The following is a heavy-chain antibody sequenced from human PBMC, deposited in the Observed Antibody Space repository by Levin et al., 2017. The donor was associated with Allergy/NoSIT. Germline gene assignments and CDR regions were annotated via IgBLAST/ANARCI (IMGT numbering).Heavy chain of an antibody. Sequence: KISCQASGGNFSRYAISWVRQAPGQGLEWMGGIIPIFGTTKDAQKFQGRVTFNADESTSTAYMELSNLRSEDTAVYYCAKNPLGFCSGGNCYYYFMDVWGKGTTVTVSS. J-gene: IGHJ6*03. D-gene: IGHD2-15*01. CDR3: AKNPLGFCSGGNCYYYFMDV. CDR1: GGNFSRYA. CDR2: IIPIFGTT. V-gene: IGHV1-69*01.